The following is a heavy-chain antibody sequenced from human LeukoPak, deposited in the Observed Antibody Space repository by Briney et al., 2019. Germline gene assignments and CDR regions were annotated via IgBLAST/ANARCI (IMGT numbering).Heavy chain of an antibody. V-gene: IGHV4-59*01. D-gene: IGHD6-19*01. CDR3: ARDPDSSGWFQH. Sequence: PSETLSLTCTVSGGSISSYYWSWIRQPPGKGLEWIGYIYYSGSTNYNPSLKSRVTISVDTSKNQFSLKLSSVTAADTAVYYCARDPDSSGWFQHWGQGTLVTVSS. J-gene: IGHJ1*01. CDR2: IYYSGST. CDR1: GGSISSYY.